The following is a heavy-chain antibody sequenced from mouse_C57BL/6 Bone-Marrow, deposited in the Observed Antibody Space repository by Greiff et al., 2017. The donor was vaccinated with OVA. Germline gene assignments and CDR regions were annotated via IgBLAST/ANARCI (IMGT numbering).Heavy chain of an antibody. CDR1: GFTFSDYY. CDR3: ARGYPPFDY. V-gene: IGHV5-12*01. CDR2: ISNGGGST. J-gene: IGHJ2*01. D-gene: IGHD2-2*01. Sequence: EVKLVESGGGLVQPGGSLKLSCAASGFTFSDYYMYWVRQTPEKSLEWVAYISNGGGSTYYPDTVKGRFTISRDNAKNTLYLQMSRLKSEDTAMYYCARGYPPFDYWGQGTTLTVSS.